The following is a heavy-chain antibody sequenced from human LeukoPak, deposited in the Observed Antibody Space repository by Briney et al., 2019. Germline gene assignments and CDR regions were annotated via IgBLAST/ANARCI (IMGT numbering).Heavy chain of an antibody. V-gene: IGHV3-30-3*01. J-gene: IGHJ6*02. CDR2: ISYDGSNK. CDR1: GFTFSSYA. Sequence: GGSLRLSCAASGFTFSSYAMHWVRQAPGKGLEWVAVISYDGSNKYYADSVKGRFTISRDNSKNTLYLQMNSLRAEDTAVYYCARDLQVATIETGVGMDVWGQGTTVTVSS. CDR3: ARDLQVATIETGVGMDV. D-gene: IGHD5-12*01.